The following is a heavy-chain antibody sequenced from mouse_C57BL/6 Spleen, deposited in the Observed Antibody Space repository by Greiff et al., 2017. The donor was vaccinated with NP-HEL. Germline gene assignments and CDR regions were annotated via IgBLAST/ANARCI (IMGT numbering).Heavy chain of an antibody. CDR3: ATYGNAYAMDY. CDR2: INPNNGGT. J-gene: IGHJ4*01. CDR1: GYTFTDYY. D-gene: IGHD2-1*01. Sequence: EVQLQQSGPELVKPGASVKISCKASGYTFTDYYMNWVKQSHGKSLEWIGAINPNNGGTSYNQKFKGKATLTVDKSSSTAYMELRSLTSEDSAVYYCATYGNAYAMDYWGQGTSVTVSS. V-gene: IGHV1-26*01.